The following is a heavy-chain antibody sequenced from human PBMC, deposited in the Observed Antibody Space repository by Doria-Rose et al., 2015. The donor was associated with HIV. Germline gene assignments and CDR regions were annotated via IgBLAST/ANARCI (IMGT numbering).Heavy chain of an antibody. CDR1: GFTFSSYE. V-gene: IGHV3-48*03. D-gene: IGHD2-2*02. Sequence: VQLQESGGGLVQPGGSLRLSCAASGFTFSSYEMNWVRQAPGRGLEWVSYISSSGSTIYYADSVKGRFTISRDNAKNSLYLQMNSLRAEDTAVYYCAREGYCSSTSCYMRDAFDIWGQGTMVTVSS. CDR3: AREGYCSSTSCYMRDAFDI. J-gene: IGHJ3*02. CDR2: ISSSGSTI.